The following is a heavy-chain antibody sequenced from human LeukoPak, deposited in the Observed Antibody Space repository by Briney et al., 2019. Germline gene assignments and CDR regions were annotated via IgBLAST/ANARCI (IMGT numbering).Heavy chain of an antibody. CDR3: ATSGSYCNSNDCYVAFDP. CDR1: GYTITELS. D-gene: IGHD2-2*01. Sequence: ASVTVSCKVSGYTITELSMLWVRQAPGKGLEWMGGFDPENGGTIYAQNFQDRVTLTEDTSTDTAYMELSSLRSEDTAVYYCATSGSYCNSNDCYVAFDPWGQGTLVTVSS. CDR2: FDPENGGT. V-gene: IGHV1-24*01. J-gene: IGHJ5*02.